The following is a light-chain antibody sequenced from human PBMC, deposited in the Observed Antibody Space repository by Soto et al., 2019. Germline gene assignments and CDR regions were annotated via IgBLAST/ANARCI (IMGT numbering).Light chain of an antibody. Sequence: QSVLTQPASVSVSPGQSITISCTGTSSDVGGYNYVSWYQQHPGKAPKLMIYEVSNRPSGVSNRFSGSKSGNTASLTISGLQAEEEADYYCSSYTSSTNSVFGTGTKVTVL. V-gene: IGLV2-14*01. CDR3: SSYTSSTNSV. J-gene: IGLJ1*01. CDR2: EVS. CDR1: SSDVGGYNY.